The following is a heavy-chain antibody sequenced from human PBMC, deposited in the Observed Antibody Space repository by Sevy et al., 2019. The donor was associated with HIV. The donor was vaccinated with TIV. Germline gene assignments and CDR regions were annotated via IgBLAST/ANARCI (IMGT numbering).Heavy chain of an antibody. CDR1: GFIFSDYS. V-gene: IGHV3-21*01. Sequence: GGSLRLSCAASGFIFSDYSINWVRQAPGRGLEWVSSINSISTYTNYAASVRGRFTMSRDNAKNSVFLQMNSLRAEDSAVYYCARVLPYYYAMDVWGQGTTVTVSS. CDR3: ARVLPYYYAMDV. D-gene: IGHD3-3*01. CDR2: INSISTYT. J-gene: IGHJ6*02.